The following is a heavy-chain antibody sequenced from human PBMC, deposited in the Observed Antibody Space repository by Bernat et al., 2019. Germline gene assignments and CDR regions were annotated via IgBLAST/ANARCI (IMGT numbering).Heavy chain of an antibody. CDR1: GFTFSSSW. Sequence: EVQLVESGGGLVQPGGSLRLSCVASGFTFSSSWMHWVRQAPGKGLVWVSRINIDGSITSYADSVKGRLTSARDNAKNTVYLQMNSLRAEDTALYYCATDKYCNGDRCAPNDFDYWGQGTLVTVSS. CDR3: ATDKYCNGDRCAPNDFDY. V-gene: IGHV3-74*01. CDR2: INIDGSIT. J-gene: IGHJ4*02. D-gene: IGHD2-15*01.